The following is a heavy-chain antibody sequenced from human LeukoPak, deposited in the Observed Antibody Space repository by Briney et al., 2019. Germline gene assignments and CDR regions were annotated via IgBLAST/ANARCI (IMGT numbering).Heavy chain of an antibody. CDR2: MNPNSGNT. V-gene: IGHV1-8*01. CDR1: GYTFTSYD. CDR3: ARGPLSTVSSASYNMDV. D-gene: IGHD2-2*01. Sequence: GASVKVFCKASGYTFTSYDINWERQATGQGLEWMGWMNPNSGNTAYAQKFQGRVTMTRNTSITTAYMELSSLRSEDTAVYYCARGPLSTVSSASYNMDVWGQGTTVTVSS. J-gene: IGHJ6*02.